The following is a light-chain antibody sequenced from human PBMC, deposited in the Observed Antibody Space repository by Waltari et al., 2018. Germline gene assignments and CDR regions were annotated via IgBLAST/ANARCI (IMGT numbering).Light chain of an antibody. J-gene: IGLJ2*01. V-gene: IGLV1-44*01. CDR2: SSS. CDR1: SSNIGSNS. Sequence: QSVLTQPPSASGTPGQRVTISCSGGSSNIGSNSVNWYQQPPGTAPKLLIYSSSQRPSRVPDRFSGSKSGTSASLAISGLQSEDEADYYCAAWDDSLNVVVFGGGTKLSVL. CDR3: AAWDDSLNVVV.